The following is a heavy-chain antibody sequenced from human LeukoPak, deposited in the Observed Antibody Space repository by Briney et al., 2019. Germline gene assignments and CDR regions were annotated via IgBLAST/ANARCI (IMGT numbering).Heavy chain of an antibody. CDR2: IRYDGRKK. CDR3: AKDQPEFDAFDM. CDR1: GFTFSSYG. Sequence: GGALRLSCAASGFTFSSYGMHWVRQAPGKGLEGVAFIRYDGRKKYYEDSVKGRFTISRDNSKNTLYLQMNSLRAEDTAVYYCAKDQPEFDAFDMWGRGTMVTVSS. J-gene: IGHJ3*02. V-gene: IGHV3-30*02.